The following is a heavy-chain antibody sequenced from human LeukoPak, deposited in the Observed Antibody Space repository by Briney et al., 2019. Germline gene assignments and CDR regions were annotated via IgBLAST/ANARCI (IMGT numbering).Heavy chain of an antibody. CDR3: AREETTVWPPYPCY. CDR1: GYTFSSYY. CDR2: ISGYNGKT. D-gene: IGHD1-14*01. V-gene: IGHV1-18*04. Sequence: ASVKVSCKTSGYTFSSYYITWVRQAPGQGREWMGWISGYNGKTSYARNLEGRVTMTTDTSTTTAYLELRSLTSDDTAIYYCAREETTVWPPYPCYWGQGTLVTVSS. J-gene: IGHJ4*02.